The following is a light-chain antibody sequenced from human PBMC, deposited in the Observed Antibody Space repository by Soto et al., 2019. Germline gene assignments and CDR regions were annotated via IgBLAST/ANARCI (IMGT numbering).Light chain of an antibody. J-gene: IGKJ1*01. CDR1: QTISSW. CDR3: QQRSASWT. V-gene: IGKV1-5*03. Sequence: DIQRIQSHPNLSGSVEDRVIITFRASQTISSWLAWYQQKPGKAPKLLIYKASTLKSGVPSRFSGSGSGTEFTLTISSLEPEDFAVYYCQQRSASWTFGQGTKVDIK. CDR2: KAS.